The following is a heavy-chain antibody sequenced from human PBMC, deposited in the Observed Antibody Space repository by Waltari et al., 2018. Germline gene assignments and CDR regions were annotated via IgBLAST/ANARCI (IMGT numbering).Heavy chain of an antibody. V-gene: IGHV4-38-2*01. CDR2: IYHSGST. D-gene: IGHD6-13*01. Sequence: QVQLQESGPGLVKPSETLSLTCAVSGYSISSGYYWGWIRQPPGKGLEWIGNIYHSGSTHYNPSLKSRVTISVDTPKNQFSLKLSSVTAADTAVYYCARRAAITAAGPTYYMDVWGKGTTVTVSS. CDR3: ARRAAITAAGPTYYMDV. CDR1: GYSISSGYY. J-gene: IGHJ6*03.